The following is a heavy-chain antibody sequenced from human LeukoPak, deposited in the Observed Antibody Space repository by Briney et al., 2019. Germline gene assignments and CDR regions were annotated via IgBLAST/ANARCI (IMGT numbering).Heavy chain of an antibody. CDR3: ARELPTGTDYFDY. CDR1: GFTFSSYG. D-gene: IGHD3-10*01. V-gene: IGHV3-30*02. J-gene: IGHJ4*02. CDR2: IRYDGSNK. Sequence: PGGSLRLSCAASGFTFSSYGMHWVRQAPGKGLEWVAFIRYDGSNKHYADSVKGRFTISRDNSKNTLYLQMNSLRAEDTAVYYCARELPTGTDYFDYWGQGTLVTVSS.